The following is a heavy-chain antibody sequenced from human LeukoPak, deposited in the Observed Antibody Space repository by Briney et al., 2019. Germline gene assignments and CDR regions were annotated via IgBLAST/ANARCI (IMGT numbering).Heavy chain of an antibody. D-gene: IGHD2-2*01. V-gene: IGHV3-23*01. CDR3: AKAGGACISTNCDFDS. Sequence: GGSLRLSCAVSGFIFSSYAMSWVRQAPGKGLEWVSAISGSGDRTYYADSVKGRFTISRDNSKNTLYLQMDSLRAEDTAIYYCAKAGGACISTNCDFDSWGQGTLVTVSS. J-gene: IGHJ4*02. CDR2: ISGSGDRT. CDR1: GFIFSSYA.